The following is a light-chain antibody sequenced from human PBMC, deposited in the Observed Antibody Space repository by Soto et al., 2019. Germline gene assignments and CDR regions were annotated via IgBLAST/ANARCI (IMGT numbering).Light chain of an antibody. CDR3: QQFNTEPA. CDR1: QGIGSY. V-gene: IGKV1-9*01. Sequence: DLPLTQSPSFLSASVGDRVTITCRASQGIGSYLGWYQQTPGKAPKLLIYGASTLLSWVPSRFSGSGSGPEFSLAVSILEADDVATCYCQQFNTEPAFGG. J-gene: IGKJ4*01. CDR2: GAS.